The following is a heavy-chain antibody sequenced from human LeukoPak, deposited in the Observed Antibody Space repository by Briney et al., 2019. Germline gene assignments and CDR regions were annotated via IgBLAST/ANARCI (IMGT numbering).Heavy chain of an antibody. Sequence: PGGSLRLSCAASGFSVSGTHMSWVRQAPGKGLEWVSAMYTGGTTYYADSVQGRFTIYRDNSKNTLYLQMNSLRAEDTAVYYCAKDDATSGGGLASWGQGTLVSVSS. V-gene: IGHV3-53*01. J-gene: IGHJ4*02. CDR3: AKDDATSGGGLAS. CDR2: MYTGGTT. CDR1: GFSVSGTH. D-gene: IGHD3-16*01.